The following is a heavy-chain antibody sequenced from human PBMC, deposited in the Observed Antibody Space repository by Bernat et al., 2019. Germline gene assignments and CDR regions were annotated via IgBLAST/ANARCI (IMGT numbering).Heavy chain of an antibody. CDR1: GFTFSSYG. J-gene: IGHJ4*02. D-gene: IGHD3-10*01. Sequence: QVQLVESGGGVVQPGRSLRLSCAASGFTFSSYGMHWVRQAPGKGLEWVAVISYDGSNKYYADSVKCRFTISRDDSKNTLYLQMNSLRAEDTAVYYCAKVSAEYGSGSYPVDYWGQGTLVTVSS. CDR2: ISYDGSNK. V-gene: IGHV3-30*18. CDR3: AKVSAEYGSGSYPVDY.